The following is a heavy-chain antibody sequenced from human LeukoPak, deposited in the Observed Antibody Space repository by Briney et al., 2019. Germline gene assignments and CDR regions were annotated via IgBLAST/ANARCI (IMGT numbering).Heavy chain of an antibody. CDR3: ARGSPFDWYFDL. V-gene: IGHV3-30*02. Sequence: GALRLSCAASGFTFSSYGMHWVRQAPGKGLEWVAFIRYDGSNKYSADSVKGRFTISRDNSKSTLYLQMNSLRAEDTAVYYCARGSPFDWYFDLWGRGTLVTVSS. CDR2: IRYDGSNK. CDR1: GFTFSSYG. J-gene: IGHJ2*01. D-gene: IGHD3-3*02.